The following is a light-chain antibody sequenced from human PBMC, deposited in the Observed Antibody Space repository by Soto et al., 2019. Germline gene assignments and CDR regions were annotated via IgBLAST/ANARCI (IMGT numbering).Light chain of an antibody. CDR3: QQYNTYSWT. J-gene: IGKJ1*01. CDR2: DAS. Sequence: EIQMTQSPSTLSASVGDRVTITCRASQSVRSWLAWYQQKPGKAPKFLIYDASSLESGVPARFSGSGSGTEFTLTISSLQPDDFATYYCQQYNTYSWTFGQGTKVDIK. CDR1: QSVRSW. V-gene: IGKV1-5*01.